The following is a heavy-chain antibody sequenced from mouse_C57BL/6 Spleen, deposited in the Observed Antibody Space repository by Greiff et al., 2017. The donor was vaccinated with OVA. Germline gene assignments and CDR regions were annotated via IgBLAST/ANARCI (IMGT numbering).Heavy chain of an antibody. V-gene: IGHV8-12*01. CDR3: ARRAGDYGSSGFAY. CDR2: IYWDDDK. J-gene: IGHJ3*01. Sequence: QVTLKVCGPGILQSSQTLSLTCSFSGFSLSTSGMGVSWIRQPSGKGLEWLAHIYWDDDKRYNPSLKSRLTISKDTSRNQVFLKITSVDTADTATYYCARRAGDYGSSGFAYWGQGTLVTVSA. CDR1: GFSLSTSGMG. D-gene: IGHD1-1*01.